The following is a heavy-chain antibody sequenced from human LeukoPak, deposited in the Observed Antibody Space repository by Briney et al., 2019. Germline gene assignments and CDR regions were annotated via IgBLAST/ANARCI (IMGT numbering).Heavy chain of an antibody. J-gene: IGHJ4*02. CDR3: ARDHAAAGAFFDY. CDR2: INPNSGGA. D-gene: IGHD6-13*01. Sequence: SVTVSCKASGYTFTGYYMHWVQQAPGQGLEWMGWINPNSGGANYAQKFQGRVTMTRDTSISTAYMELSRLRSDDTAVYYCARDHAAAGAFFDYWGQGTLVTVSS. V-gene: IGHV1-2*02. CDR1: GYTFTGYY.